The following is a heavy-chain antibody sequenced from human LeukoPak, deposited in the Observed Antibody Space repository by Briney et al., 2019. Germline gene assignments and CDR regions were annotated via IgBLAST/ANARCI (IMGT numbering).Heavy chain of an antibody. D-gene: IGHD5-12*01. J-gene: IGHJ4*02. CDR2: IRGSGGST. V-gene: IGHV3-23*01. Sequence: GGSLRLSCAASGFTFSSYAMSWVRQAPGKGLEWVSAIRGSGGSTYYADSVKGRFTIARDNSKNTLYLQMNSLRAEDTAVYYYAKSCYIEATITWYFDYWGQGTLVTVSS. CDR1: GFTFSSYA. CDR3: AKSCYIEATITWYFDY.